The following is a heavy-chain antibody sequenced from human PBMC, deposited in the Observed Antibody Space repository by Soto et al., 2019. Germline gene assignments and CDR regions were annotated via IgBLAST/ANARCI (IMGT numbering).Heavy chain of an antibody. V-gene: IGHV4-31*03. Sequence: SETLSLTCTVSGGSISSGVYYWSWIRQHPGKGLEWIGYIYYSGSTYYNPSLKSRVTISVDTSKNQFSLKLSSVTAADTAVYYCARDQDYDSSGYGRHWFDPWGQGTVVTVSS. CDR2: IYYSGST. D-gene: IGHD3-22*01. CDR3: ARDQDYDSSGYGRHWFDP. CDR1: GGSISSGVYY. J-gene: IGHJ5*02.